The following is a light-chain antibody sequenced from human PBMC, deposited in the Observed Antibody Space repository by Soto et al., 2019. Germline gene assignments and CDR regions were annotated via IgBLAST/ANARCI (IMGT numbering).Light chain of an antibody. CDR2: FCS. V-gene: IGKV2-28*01. J-gene: IGKJ1*01. CDR1: ESLLHTNGNNN. CDR3: MEALQTRWT. Sequence: DIVMTQSPLSLRVTPGEPASISCRSSESLLHTNGNNNLDWYLQKPGQSPQLLIYFCSTLASGGPVRFCGSGLDLDFTLTISRVEAEDVGVYYCMEALQTRWTFGQGTKVDIK.